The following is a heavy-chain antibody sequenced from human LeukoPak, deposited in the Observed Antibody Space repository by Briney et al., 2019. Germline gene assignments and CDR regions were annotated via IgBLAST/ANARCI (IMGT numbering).Heavy chain of an antibody. J-gene: IGHJ4*02. CDR1: GGSISSSSYY. Sequence: SETLSLTCTVSGGSISSSSYYWGWVRQPPGKGLEWIGTIYYSGSSYNNPSLKSRVTISIDTSKKQFSLKVTSVTAADTAAYYCAAIYCGGDCYSGFYDYWGQGTLVVVSS. CDR2: IYYSGSS. D-gene: IGHD2-21*02. V-gene: IGHV4-39*01. CDR3: AAIYCGGDCYSGFYDY.